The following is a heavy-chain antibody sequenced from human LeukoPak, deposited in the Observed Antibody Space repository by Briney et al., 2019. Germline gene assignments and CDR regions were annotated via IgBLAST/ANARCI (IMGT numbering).Heavy chain of an antibody. D-gene: IGHD2-2*01. CDR3: ASDGGGEYQLLYYFDY. V-gene: IGHV3-7*01. Sequence: PGGSLRLSCAASGFTFSSYWMSWVRQAPGKGLEWVANIKQDGSEKYYVDSVKGRFTISRDNAKNSLYLQMNSLRAEDTAVYYCASDGGGEYQLLYYFDYWGQGTLVNVSS. CDR2: IKQDGSEK. J-gene: IGHJ4*02. CDR1: GFTFSSYW.